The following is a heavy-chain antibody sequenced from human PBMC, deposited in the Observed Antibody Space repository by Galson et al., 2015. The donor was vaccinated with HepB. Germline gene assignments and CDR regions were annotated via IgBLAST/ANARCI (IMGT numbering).Heavy chain of an antibody. V-gene: IGHV1-69*10. J-gene: IGHJ4*02. CDR2: INPILGIR. Sequence: SCKASGGTFSSFSINWVRQTPGQGLEWMGGINPILGIRNYAQKFQGRVTINADKSTNTATMELSSLRSDDTAVYYCANRAYCGGECYAFDYWGQGTLVTVSS. CDR3: ANRAYCGGECYAFDY. CDR1: GGTFSSFS. D-gene: IGHD2-21*01.